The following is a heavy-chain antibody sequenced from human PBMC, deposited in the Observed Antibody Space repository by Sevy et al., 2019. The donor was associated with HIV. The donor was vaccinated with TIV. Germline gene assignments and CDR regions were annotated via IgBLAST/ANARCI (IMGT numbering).Heavy chain of an antibody. J-gene: IGHJ4*02. Sequence: ASVKVSCKASGYTFTSYYMHWVRQAPGQGLEWMGIINPSGGSTSYAQKFQGRVTMTRDTYTRTVYMELSSLRSEDTAVYYCARVKSTISRGGRALKYLDYWGQGTLVTVSS. V-gene: IGHV1-46*01. D-gene: IGHD5-12*01. CDR1: GYTFTSYY. CDR3: ARVKSTISRGGRALKYLDY. CDR2: INPSGGST.